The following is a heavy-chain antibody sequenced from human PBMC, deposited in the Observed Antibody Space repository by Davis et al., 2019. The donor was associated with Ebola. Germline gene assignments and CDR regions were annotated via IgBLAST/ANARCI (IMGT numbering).Heavy chain of an antibody. CDR3: AREITMVRGGGWFDP. CDR2: ISAYNGNT. V-gene: IGHV1-18*01. CDR1: GYIFTSYG. Sequence: ASVQVSCKASGYIFTSYGISWVRQAPGQGLEWMGWISAYNGNTNYPQKLEGRVTRTTDTSSSTAYMELRSLRSDDTAVYYCAREITMVRGGGWFDPWGQGTLVTVSS. D-gene: IGHD3-10*01. J-gene: IGHJ5*02.